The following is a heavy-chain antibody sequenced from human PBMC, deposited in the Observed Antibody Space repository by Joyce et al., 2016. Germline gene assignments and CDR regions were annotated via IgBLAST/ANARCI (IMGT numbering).Heavy chain of an antibody. J-gene: IGHJ4*02. CDR3: AKILTATYSSGWFLDY. D-gene: IGHD6-25*01. CDR1: GLTLSNYC. CDR2: ISYDGIYK. Sequence: QVQLVESGGGVVQPGRSLRISCAASGLTLSNYCVHWVRQAPGKGLEWVVVISYDGIYKYYADSVKGRFTISRDNSKNTVFLEMNSLRTEDTAVYYCAKILTATYSSGWFLDYWGQGTLVTVSS. V-gene: IGHV3-30*18.